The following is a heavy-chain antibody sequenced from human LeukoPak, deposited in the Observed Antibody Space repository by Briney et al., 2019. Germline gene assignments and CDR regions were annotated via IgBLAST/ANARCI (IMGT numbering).Heavy chain of an antibody. D-gene: IGHD6-13*01. J-gene: IGHJ4*02. Sequence: GSLRLSCVASGFTFSTYWMTWARQAPGKGLEWVATIEPDGSEEYYVDSVKGRFTISRGNAKNSLYLQMNSLRAEDTAVYYCAKPSRSSSNEYWGQGTLVTVSS. CDR1: GFTFSTYW. V-gene: IGHV3-7*05. CDR3: AKPSRSSSNEY. CDR2: IEPDGSEE.